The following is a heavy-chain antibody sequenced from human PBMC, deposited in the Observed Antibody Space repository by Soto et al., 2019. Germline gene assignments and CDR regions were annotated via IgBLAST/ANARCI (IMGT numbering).Heavy chain of an antibody. CDR2: IKSKTDGGTT. Sequence: ICCASCRLTVYNAWINWVLQATGKGLEWVGRIKSKTDGGTTDYAAPVKGRFAISRDDSNNMVYLQMNSLKIEDTAVYYCTTDSYSTIIIVRFDYWGHGTLVTVSS. V-gene: IGHV3-15*07. D-gene: IGHD3-22*01. CDR1: RLTVYNAW. J-gene: IGHJ4*01. CDR3: TTDSYSTIIIVRFDY.